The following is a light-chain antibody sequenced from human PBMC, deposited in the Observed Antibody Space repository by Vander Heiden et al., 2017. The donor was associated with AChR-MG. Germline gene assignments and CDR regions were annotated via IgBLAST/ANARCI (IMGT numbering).Light chain of an antibody. Sequence: EIALTQSPGTLSLSPGVRATLSCRASQSVSSSYLAWYQQKPGQAPRLLIYGASSRATGIPDRFSGSGSGTDFTLTISRLEPEDFAVYYCQQYGSSPGYTFGQGTKLEIK. V-gene: IGKV3-20*01. CDR2: GAS. J-gene: IGKJ2*01. CDR1: QSVSSSY. CDR3: QQYGSSPGYT.